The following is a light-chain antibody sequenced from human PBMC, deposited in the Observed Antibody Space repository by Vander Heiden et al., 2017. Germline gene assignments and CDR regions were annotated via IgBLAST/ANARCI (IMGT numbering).Light chain of an antibody. Sequence: DIQFTQSPSFLSASVGDRVTITCRASQGISSYLAWYQQKPGKAPKLLIYAASTLQSGVPSRFSGSGSVTEFTLTISSLQPEDFAAYYCQQLNSYRTLTFGGGTKVEIK. CDR2: AAS. J-gene: IGKJ4*01. V-gene: IGKV1-9*01. CDR3: QQLNSYRTLT. CDR1: QGISSY.